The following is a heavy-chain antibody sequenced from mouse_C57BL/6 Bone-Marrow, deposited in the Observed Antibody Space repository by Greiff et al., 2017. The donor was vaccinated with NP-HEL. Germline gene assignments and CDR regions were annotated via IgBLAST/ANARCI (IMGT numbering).Heavy chain of an antibody. D-gene: IGHD1-1*01. V-gene: IGHV1-64*01. CDR1: GYTFTSYW. CDR2: IQPNSGST. CDR3: ARGTTVVARYYAMDY. J-gene: IGHJ4*01. Sequence: VQLQQSGAELVKPGASVKLSCKASGYTFTSYWMHWVKQRPGQGLEWIGMIQPNSGSTNYNEKFKSKATLTVDKSSSTAYMQLSSLTSEDSAVYYCARGTTVVARYYAMDYWGQGTSVTVSS.